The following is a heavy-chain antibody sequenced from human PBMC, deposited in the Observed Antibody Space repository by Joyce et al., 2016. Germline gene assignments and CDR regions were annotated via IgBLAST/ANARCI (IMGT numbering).Heavy chain of an antibody. CDR2: ISWNSGSG. D-gene: IGHD6-19*01. CDR1: GFTFDDYA. V-gene: IGHV3-9*01. J-gene: IGHJ4*02. CDR3: AKDMRRHSSRRTLFDY. Sequence: EVQLVESGGGLVQPGRSLRLSCAASGFTFDDYAMHWVRQAPGKGLEWVSGISWNSGSGGYADSVKGRFTIARDNAKNSLYLQMNSLRAEDTALYYCAKDMRRHSSRRTLFDYWGQGTLVIVSS.